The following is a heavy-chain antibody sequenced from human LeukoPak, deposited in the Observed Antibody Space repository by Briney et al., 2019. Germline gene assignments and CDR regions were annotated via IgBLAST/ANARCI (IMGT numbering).Heavy chain of an antibody. D-gene: IGHD2-8*02. J-gene: IGHJ4*02. CDR2: TVGSRPDT. Sequence: GGSLRLSCTASGFTFTNYAMSWVRQTPGKGLEWVSATVGSRPDTYHADSVKGRFTVSRDNSRNTLYLQMNNLRIEDSAVYYCTKAPLMSCTGAFCYPFDSWGQGVLVTVSS. CDR3: TKAPLMSCTGAFCYPFDS. V-gene: IGHV3-23*01. CDR1: GFTFTNYA.